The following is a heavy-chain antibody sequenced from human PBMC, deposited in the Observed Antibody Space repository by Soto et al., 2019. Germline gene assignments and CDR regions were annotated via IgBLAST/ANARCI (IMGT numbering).Heavy chain of an antibody. V-gene: IGHV3-21*01. CDR1: GFTFSTYS. J-gene: IGHJ2*01. Sequence: EVQLVESGGGLVKPGGSLRLSCAASGFTFSTYSMNWVRQAPGKGLEWVSSISSSSSYIYYADSVKGRFTISRDNAKNSLYLQMNSLRAEDTVVYYCARSFGHGDYEYFDLWGRGTLVTVSS. CDR2: ISSSSSYI. CDR3: ARSFGHGDYEYFDL. D-gene: IGHD4-17*01.